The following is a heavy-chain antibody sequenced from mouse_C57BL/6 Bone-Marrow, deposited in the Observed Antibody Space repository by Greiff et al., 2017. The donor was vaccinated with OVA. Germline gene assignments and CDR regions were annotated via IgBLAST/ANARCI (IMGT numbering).Heavy chain of an antibody. Sequence: VQLQQSGAELVRPGASVKLSCTASGFNIKDYYMHWVKQRPEQGLEWIGRIDPEDGDTEYAPKFQGRATMTADTSSNTAYLQLRSLTSDDTAVYYCTTWLLSHFDYWGQGTTLTVSS. V-gene: IGHV14-1*01. J-gene: IGHJ2*01. CDR2: IDPEDGDT. CDR1: GFNIKDYY. CDR3: TTWLLSHFDY. D-gene: IGHD2-1*01.